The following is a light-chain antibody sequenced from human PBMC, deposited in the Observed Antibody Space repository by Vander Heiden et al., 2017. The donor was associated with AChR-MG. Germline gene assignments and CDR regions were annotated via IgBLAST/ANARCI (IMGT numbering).Light chain of an antibody. Sequence: EIVLTQSPATLPLSPGERATLSCRASQSVSSYLAWYQQKPGQAPRLLIYEASNRATGIPARFSGSGSGTDFTLTISSLEPEDFAVYYCQQRSNWPWTFGQGTKVEIK. CDR2: EAS. CDR3: QQRSNWPWT. J-gene: IGKJ1*01. CDR1: QSVSSY. V-gene: IGKV3-11*01.